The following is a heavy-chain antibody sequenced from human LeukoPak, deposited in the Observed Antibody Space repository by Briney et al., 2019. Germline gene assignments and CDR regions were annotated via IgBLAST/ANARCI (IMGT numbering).Heavy chain of an antibody. Sequence: PSETLSLTCSVSGDSVSSTSYYWGWIRQSPGKGLEWIASNLYSVTSYYNPSFMSRITISVVTSNNQLSLRLTSVTAADTAVYYCARLRDARWLLEYWGQGTLVTVSS. J-gene: IGHJ4*02. CDR3: ARLRDARWLLEY. CDR2: NLYSVTS. D-gene: IGHD4-23*01. CDR1: GDSVSSTSYY. V-gene: IGHV4-39*01.